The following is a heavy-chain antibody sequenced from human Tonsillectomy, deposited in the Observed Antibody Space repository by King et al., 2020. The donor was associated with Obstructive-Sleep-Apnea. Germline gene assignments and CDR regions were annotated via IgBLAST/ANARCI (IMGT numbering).Heavy chain of an antibody. Sequence: QLQESGPGLVKPSETLSLTCTVSGGSISSYYWSWIRQPPGKGLAWIGYIYYSGSTNYNPSLKSRVTISVDTSKNQFSLKLSSVTAAATAVYYCARVYIYCGGDCYPEGYYYGMDVWGQGTTVTVSS. D-gene: IGHD2-21*02. CDR2: IYYSGST. CDR1: GGSISSYY. J-gene: IGHJ6*02. CDR3: ARVYIYCGGDCYPEGYYYGMDV. V-gene: IGHV4-59*01.